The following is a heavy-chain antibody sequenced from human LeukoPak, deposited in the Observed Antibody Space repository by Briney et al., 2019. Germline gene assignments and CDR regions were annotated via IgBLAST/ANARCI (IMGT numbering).Heavy chain of an antibody. J-gene: IGHJ4*02. CDR1: GFTFSSYW. V-gene: IGHV3-74*01. CDR2: INSDGSST. CDR3: ARGGIAVVDGGRRFDY. D-gene: IGHD6-19*01. Sequence: PGRSLRLSCAASGFTFSSYWMHWVRQAPGKGLVWVSRINSDGSSTSYADSVKGRFTISRDNAKNTLYLQMNSLRAEDTAVYYCARGGIAVVDGGRRFDYWGQGTLVTVSS.